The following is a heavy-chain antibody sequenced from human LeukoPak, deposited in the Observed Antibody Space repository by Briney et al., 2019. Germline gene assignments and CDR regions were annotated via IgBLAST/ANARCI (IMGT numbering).Heavy chain of an antibody. CDR3: ARGAFFGYDSSGYSNFDY. Sequence: GESLKISCKGSGYSFTSYWIGWVRQMPGKGLEWMGIIYPGDSDTRYSPSFQGQVTISADKSISTAYLQWSSLKASDTAMYYCARGAFFGYDSSGYSNFDYWGQGTLVTVSS. J-gene: IGHJ4*02. D-gene: IGHD3-22*01. CDR2: IYPGDSDT. CDR1: GYSFTSYW. V-gene: IGHV5-51*01.